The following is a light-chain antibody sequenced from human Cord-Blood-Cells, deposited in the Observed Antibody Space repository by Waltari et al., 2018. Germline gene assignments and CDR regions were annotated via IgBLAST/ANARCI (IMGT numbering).Light chain of an antibody. CDR2: DAS. Sequence: AIQLTQSPSSLSASVGDRVTITCRASQGISSALARYQQKPGKAPKLLIYDASSLESGVPSRFSGSGSGTDFTLTISSLQPEDFATYYCQQFNNYPYTFGQGTKLEIK. CDR1: QGISSA. CDR3: QQFNNYPYT. V-gene: IGKV1D-13*01. J-gene: IGKJ2*01.